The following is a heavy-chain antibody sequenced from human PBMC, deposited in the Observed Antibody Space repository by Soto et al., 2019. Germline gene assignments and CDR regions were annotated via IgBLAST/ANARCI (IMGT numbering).Heavy chain of an antibody. D-gene: IGHD1-26*01. CDR2: IYTSASI. J-gene: IGHJ6*01. CDR1: GEDINTYA. CDR3: ARGREARYNFSYGMDV. Sequence: PSESLSIACRACGEDINTYAWAWIRQPAGKGLEWIGRIYTSASINYNPSLRGRVTLSVDTSTDQGSLKLASVTAADTAVYYCARGREARYNFSYGMDVWAQGTTLTVSS. V-gene: IGHV4-4*07.